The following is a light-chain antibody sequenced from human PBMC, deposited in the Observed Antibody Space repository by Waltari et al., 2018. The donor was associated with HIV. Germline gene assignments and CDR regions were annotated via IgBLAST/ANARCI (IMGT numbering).Light chain of an antibody. CDR1: QSLSSSY. CDR3: QQDYNVPST. V-gene: IGKV3D-7*01. J-gene: IGKJ4*01. Sequence: ENVMTQSPATLSLSPGERATLYCSSRQSLSSSYFSWYQQKPGQAPRLLIYGASTRATCIPARFSGSWSGTDFTLTISSLQPEDLAVYYCQQDYNVPSTYGGGTKVEI. CDR2: GAS.